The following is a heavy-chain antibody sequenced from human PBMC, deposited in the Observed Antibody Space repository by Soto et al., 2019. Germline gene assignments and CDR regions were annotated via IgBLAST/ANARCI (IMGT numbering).Heavy chain of an antibody. J-gene: IGHJ4*02. V-gene: IGHV4-39*01. D-gene: IGHD3-22*01. CDR2: IYYSGDT. CDR1: GASLTSSSYY. Sequence: SETLSLTCTVSGASLTSSSYYWDWVRQPPGKGLEWIGTIYYSGDTYYNPSLNSHVTISVDPSNNQFSLRLSSVTAADTALYFCAGGSGSYHFPDIWGQGALVTVSS. CDR3: AGGSGSYHFPDI.